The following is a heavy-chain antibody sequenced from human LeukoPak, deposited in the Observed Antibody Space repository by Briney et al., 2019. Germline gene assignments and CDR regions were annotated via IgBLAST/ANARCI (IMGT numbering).Heavy chain of an antibody. CDR2: IYHSGST. CDR3: ARGGLYGMDV. J-gene: IGHJ6*02. Sequence: SETLSLTCAVSGGSISSGGYSWSWIRQPPGKGLEWIGYIYHSGSTYYNPSLKSRVTISVDRSKNQFSLKLSSATAADTAVYYCARGGLYGMDVWGQGTTVTVSS. V-gene: IGHV4-30-2*01. D-gene: IGHD1-26*01. CDR1: GGSISSGGYS.